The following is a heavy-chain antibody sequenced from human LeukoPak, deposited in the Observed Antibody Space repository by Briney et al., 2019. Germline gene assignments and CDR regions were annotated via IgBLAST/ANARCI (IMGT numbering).Heavy chain of an antibody. D-gene: IGHD5-12*01. V-gene: IGHV3-23*01. CDR3: AREREVVATIFDY. Sequence: PGGSLRLSCAASGFTFSCYAMSWVRQAPGKGLEWVSAISGSGGSTYYADSVKGRFTISRDNAKNSLYLQMNSLRAEDTAVYYCAREREVVATIFDYWGQGTLVTVSS. CDR2: ISGSGGST. J-gene: IGHJ4*02. CDR1: GFTFSCYA.